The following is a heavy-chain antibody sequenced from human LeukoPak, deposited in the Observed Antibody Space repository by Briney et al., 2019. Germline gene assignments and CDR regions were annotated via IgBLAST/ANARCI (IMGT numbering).Heavy chain of an antibody. Sequence: PGGSLRLSCAASGFTFSSYGMHWVRQAPGKGLEWVAVISYDGSNKYYADSVKGRFTISRDNSKNTLYPQMNSLRAEDTAVYYCAKESYWGIAAAGPFYYYYGMDVWGQGTTVTVSS. CDR1: GFTFSSYG. V-gene: IGHV3-30*18. D-gene: IGHD6-13*01. J-gene: IGHJ6*02. CDR2: ISYDGSNK. CDR3: AKESYWGIAAAGPFYYYYGMDV.